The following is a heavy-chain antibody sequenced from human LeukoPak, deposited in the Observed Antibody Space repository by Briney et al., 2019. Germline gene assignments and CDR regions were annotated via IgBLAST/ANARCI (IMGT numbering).Heavy chain of an antibody. J-gene: IGHJ4*02. CDR3: ATVDSGSYYGGGY. V-gene: IGHV1-69-2*01. D-gene: IGHD1-26*01. CDR2: VDPEDGGT. CDR1: GYTFTDYY. Sequence: ASVKISCKVSGYTFTDYYMHWVQQAPGKGLEWMGLVDPEDGGTIYAEKFQGRVTITADTSTDTAYMELSSLRSEDTAVYYCATVDSGSYYGGGYWGQGTLVTVSS.